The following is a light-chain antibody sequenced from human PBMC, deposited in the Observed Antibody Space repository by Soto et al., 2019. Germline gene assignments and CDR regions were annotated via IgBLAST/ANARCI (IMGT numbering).Light chain of an antibody. CDR1: QSVSGSY. J-gene: IGKJ5*01. CDR3: RQYGSAPLP. CDR2: GAS. V-gene: IGKV3-20*01. Sequence: EMGWTQSPGTLYLSPRERATLSCRASQSVSGSYLAWYQHTPGQSPRLLSYGASRRATGIPAMFSGSGSVTDCTLIISRLEHEDFAVYGCRQYGSAPLPVGQGPRRE.